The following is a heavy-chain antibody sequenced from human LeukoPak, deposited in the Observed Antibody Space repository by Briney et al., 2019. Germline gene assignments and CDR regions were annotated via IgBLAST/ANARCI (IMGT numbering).Heavy chain of an antibody. V-gene: IGHV4-34*01. CDR1: GGSFSGYY. D-gene: IGHD5-18*01. J-gene: IGHJ4*02. CDR3: ARKYIQLWFIDY. Sequence: PSETLSLTCAIYGGSFSGYYWSWIRQPPGKGLEWIGEINHSGSTNYNPSLKSRVTISVDTSKNQFSLKLSSVTAADTAVYYCARKYIQLWFIDYWGQGTLVTVSS. CDR2: INHSGST.